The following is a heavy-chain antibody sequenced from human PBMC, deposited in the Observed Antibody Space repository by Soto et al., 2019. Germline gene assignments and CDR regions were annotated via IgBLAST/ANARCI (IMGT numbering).Heavy chain of an antibody. CDR3: ARAAVAGLLYYFDY. Sequence: GGSLRLSCAASGFTFSSYWMSWARQAPGKGLEWVANIKQDGSEKYYVDSVKGRFTISRDNAKNSLYLQMNSLRAEDTAVYYCARAAVAGLLYYFDYWGQGTLVTVSS. CDR2: IKQDGSEK. V-gene: IGHV3-7*01. CDR1: GFTFSSYW. D-gene: IGHD6-19*01. J-gene: IGHJ4*02.